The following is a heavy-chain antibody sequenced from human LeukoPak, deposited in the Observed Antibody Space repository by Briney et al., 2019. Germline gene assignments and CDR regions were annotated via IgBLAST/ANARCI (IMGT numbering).Heavy chain of an antibody. D-gene: IGHD6-13*01. CDR3: AGYSSSWRRIDY. CDR2: ISSSSSTI. V-gene: IGHV3-11*04. J-gene: IGHJ4*02. Sequence: GGSLRLSCAASGFTFSDYYMSWIRQAPGKGLEWVSYISSSSSTIYYADPVKGRFTISRDNAKNSLYLQMNSLRDEDTAVYYCAGYSSSWRRIDYWGQGTLVTVSS. CDR1: GFTFSDYY.